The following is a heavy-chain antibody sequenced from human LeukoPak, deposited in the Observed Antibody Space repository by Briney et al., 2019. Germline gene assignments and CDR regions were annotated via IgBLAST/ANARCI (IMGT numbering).Heavy chain of an antibody. CDR3: ARGRHNSGGDY. J-gene: IGHJ4*02. CDR1: GLNIRNYW. D-gene: IGHD1-26*01. CDR2: IYSGGST. Sequence: GGSLRLSCALSGLNIRNYWMHWVRQAPGKGLEWVSVIYSGGSTYYADSVKGRFTISRDNSKNTLHLQMNSLRVEDTAVYYCARGRHNSGGDYWGQGTLVTVSS. V-gene: IGHV3-53*01.